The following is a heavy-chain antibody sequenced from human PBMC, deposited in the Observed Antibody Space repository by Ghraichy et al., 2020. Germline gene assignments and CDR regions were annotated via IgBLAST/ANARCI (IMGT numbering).Heavy chain of an antibody. D-gene: IGHD4-23*01. Sequence: GGSLTLSCAASGFTFSDYALSWVRQAPGKGLEWVSAISPSGVGTYYAGSVKGRFTISRDNSKNTLYLEMNSLRGEDTALYYCAKEDYAGNSGFDTWGQGAQVTVSS. CDR2: ISPSGVGT. CDR1: GFTFSDYA. J-gene: IGHJ5*02. V-gene: IGHV3-23*01. CDR3: AKEDYAGNSGFDT.